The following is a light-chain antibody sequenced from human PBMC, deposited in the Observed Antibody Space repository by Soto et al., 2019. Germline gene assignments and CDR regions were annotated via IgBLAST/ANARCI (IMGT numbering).Light chain of an antibody. J-gene: IGKJ1*01. CDR3: QQSYSSPPT. Sequence: IHMTQSPSTLSGSVGDRVTISCRAGQTISSWLAWYQQKPGKAPKLLIYEASTLKSGVPSRFSGSGSGTEFTLTISSLQPEDFATYYCQQSYSSPPTFGQGTKVDIK. CDR2: EAS. V-gene: IGKV1-5*03. CDR1: QTISSW.